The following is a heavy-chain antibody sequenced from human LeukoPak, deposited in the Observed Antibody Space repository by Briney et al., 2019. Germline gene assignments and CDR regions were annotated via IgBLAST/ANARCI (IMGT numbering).Heavy chain of an antibody. Sequence: SETLSLTCTVSGGSISSYYWSWIRQPAGKGLEWIGRVYTSGSTNYHPSLKSRVTISVDTSKNQFSLKLSSVTAADTAVYYCARHDYSSGVLDYWGQGTLVTVSS. J-gene: IGHJ4*02. CDR2: VYTSGST. CDR1: GGSISSYY. D-gene: IGHD6-19*01. V-gene: IGHV4-4*07. CDR3: ARHDYSSGVLDY.